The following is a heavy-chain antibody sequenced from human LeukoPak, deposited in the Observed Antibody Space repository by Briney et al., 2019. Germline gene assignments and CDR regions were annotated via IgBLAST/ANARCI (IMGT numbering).Heavy chain of an antibody. V-gene: IGHV3-23*01. CDR2: MSGTSGYT. CDR3: AKSPRSAADNWFDP. J-gene: IGHJ5*02. Sequence: GGSLRLSCAASGFTFSSYSMNWVRQAPGKGLEWVAIMSGTSGYTFYSDTVKGRFTISRDNSKNTLYLQMNSLTVEDTAVYYCAKSPRSAADNWFDPWGQGTLVTVSS. CDR1: GFTFSSYS. D-gene: IGHD6-13*01.